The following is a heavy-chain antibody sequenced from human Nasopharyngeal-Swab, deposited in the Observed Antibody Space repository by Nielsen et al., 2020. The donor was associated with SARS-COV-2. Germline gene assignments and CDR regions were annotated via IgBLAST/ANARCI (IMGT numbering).Heavy chain of an antibody. CDR1: GGSISSSNW. CDR2: IYHSGSP. V-gene: IGHV4-4*02. Sequence: SETLSLTCAVSGGSISSSNWWSWVRQPPGKGLEWIGEIYHSGSPNYSPSLKSRVTISVDKSKNQFSLKLSSVTAADTAVYYCARDRVVVSIYYGMDVWGQGTTVTVSS. D-gene: IGHD3-22*01. J-gene: IGHJ6*02. CDR3: ARDRVVVSIYYGMDV.